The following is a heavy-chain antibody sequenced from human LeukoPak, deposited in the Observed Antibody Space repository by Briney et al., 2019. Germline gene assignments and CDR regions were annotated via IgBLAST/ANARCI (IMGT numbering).Heavy chain of an antibody. J-gene: IGHJ4*02. CDR3: TTQLLYEHNFDY. D-gene: IGHD2-2*02. V-gene: IGHV3-15*01. CDR1: GFTFSDAW. CDR2: IKSNTDGGTT. Sequence: GGSLRLSCAASGFTFSDAWMSWVRQTPGKGLEWVGRIKSNTDGGTTDFAAPVKGRFAISRDDSENALYLQMNSLKTEDTAVYYCTTQLLYEHNFDYWGQGTLVTVSS.